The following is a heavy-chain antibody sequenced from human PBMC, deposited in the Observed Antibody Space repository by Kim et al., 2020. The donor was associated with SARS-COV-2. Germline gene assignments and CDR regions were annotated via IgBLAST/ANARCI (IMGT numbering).Heavy chain of an antibody. CDR2: ISTDGGST. D-gene: IGHD3-16*01. J-gene: IGHJ4*02. Sequence: GGSLRLSCAASGFTFSSSTMNWVRLAPGKGLEWVSTISTDGGSTYYADSVKGRFTISRDNSKHTLYVQMNSLRVDDTAVYYCATGDWQGIHWGQGTLVTVS. CDR1: GFTFSSST. V-gene: IGHV3-23*01. CDR3: ATGDWQGIH.